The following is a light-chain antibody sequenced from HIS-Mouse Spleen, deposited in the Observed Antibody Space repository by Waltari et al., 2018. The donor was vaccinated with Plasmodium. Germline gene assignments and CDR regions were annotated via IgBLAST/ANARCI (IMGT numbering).Light chain of an antibody. CDR1: QSISSW. Sequence: DIQMTQSPSTLSASVGDRVTITCRASQSISSWLAWYQQKPGKAPKLLIYKASSLESGVPSRFSGSGSGTDFTLTISRLEPEDFAVYYCQQYGSSPITFGQGTRLEIK. CDR3: QQYGSSPIT. CDR2: KAS. V-gene: IGKV1-5*03. J-gene: IGKJ5*01.